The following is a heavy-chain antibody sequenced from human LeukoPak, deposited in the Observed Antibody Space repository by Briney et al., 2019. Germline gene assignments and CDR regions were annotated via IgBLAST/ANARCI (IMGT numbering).Heavy chain of an antibody. V-gene: IGHV3-23*01. J-gene: IGHJ5*02. CDR1: GFTFSSYA. Sequence: GGSLRLSCAASGFTFSSYAMSWVRQAPGKGLEWVLAISGSGGSTYYADSVKGRFTISRDNSKNTLYLQMNSLRAEDTAVYYCAKSCEYSSSCWFDPWGQGTLVTVSS. CDR2: ISGSGGST. CDR3: AKSCEYSSSCWFDP. D-gene: IGHD6-6*01.